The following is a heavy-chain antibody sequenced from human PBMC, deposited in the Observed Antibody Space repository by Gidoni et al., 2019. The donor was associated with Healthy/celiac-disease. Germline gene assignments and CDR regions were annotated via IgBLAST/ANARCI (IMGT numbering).Heavy chain of an antibody. V-gene: IGHV3-23*01. CDR3: AKDRGAAAGTPRAVDY. J-gene: IGHJ4*02. Sequence: GRFTISRDNSKNTLYLQMNSLRAEDTAVYYCAKDRGAAAGTPRAVDYWGQGTLVTVSS. D-gene: IGHD6-13*01.